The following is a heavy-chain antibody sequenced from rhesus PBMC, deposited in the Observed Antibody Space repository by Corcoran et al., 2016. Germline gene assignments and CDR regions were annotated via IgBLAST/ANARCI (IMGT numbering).Heavy chain of an antibody. CDR2: RNPRNGNT. J-gene: IGHJ4*01. CDR3: TRTGCGLVIGGVLNFDC. D-gene: IGHD3-3*01. CDR1: GYTFTSYY. V-gene: IGHV1S9*01. Sequence: QVQLVQSGAEVKKPGASVKLSCKASGYTFTSYYINWVRQAPGQELEWMEGRNPRNGNTGSAQKFQDRVTRTMDTSTSTAYMELSSLRSEDTAVDYCTRTGCGLVIGGVLNFDCWGQGVLVTVSS.